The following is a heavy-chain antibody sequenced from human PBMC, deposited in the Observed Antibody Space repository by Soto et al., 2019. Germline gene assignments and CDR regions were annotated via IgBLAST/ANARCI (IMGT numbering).Heavy chain of an antibody. V-gene: IGHV4-28*01. CDR2: IYYSGTT. Sequence: QVQLQESGPGLVKPSDTLSLTCAVSGYSISSSNWWGWIRQPPGKGLEWIGYIYYSGTTYYNPSLETRVAMSVDTSKNQFSLKLTSVTAVDTAVYYCARREIQGPIDYWGQGTLVTVSS. CDR1: GYSISSSNW. J-gene: IGHJ4*02. CDR3: ARREIQGPIDY. D-gene: IGHD1-26*01.